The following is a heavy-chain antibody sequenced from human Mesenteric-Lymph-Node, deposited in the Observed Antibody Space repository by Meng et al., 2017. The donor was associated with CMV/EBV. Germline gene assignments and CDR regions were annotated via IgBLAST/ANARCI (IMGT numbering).Heavy chain of an antibody. J-gene: IGHJ6*02. CDR3: AREDSNYAGYYYYGMDV. CDR1: GGSISSSSYY. V-gene: IGHV4-39*07. CDR2: IYYSGST. D-gene: IGHD4-11*01. Sequence: SETLSLTCTVSGGSISSSSYYWGWIRQPPGKGLEWIGSIYYSGSTYYNPSPKSRVTISVDTSKNQFSLKLSSVTAADTAVYYCAREDSNYAGYYYYGMDVWGQGTTVTVSS.